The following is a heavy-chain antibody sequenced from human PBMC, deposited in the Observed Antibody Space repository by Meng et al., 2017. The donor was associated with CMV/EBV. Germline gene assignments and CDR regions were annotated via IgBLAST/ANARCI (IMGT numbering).Heavy chain of an antibody. CDR1: GYSFTSYW. V-gene: IGHV5-51*01. CDR3: ARAGAWISNDY. CDR2: IYPGDPDT. Sequence: GESLKISCKGSGYSFTSYWIGWVRQMPGTGLEWLGIIYPGDPDTRYSPSFQGPVTISADKSISTAYLQWSSLKASDTAMYYCARAGAWISNDYWGQGTLVTVSS. J-gene: IGHJ4*02. D-gene: IGHD2-2*03.